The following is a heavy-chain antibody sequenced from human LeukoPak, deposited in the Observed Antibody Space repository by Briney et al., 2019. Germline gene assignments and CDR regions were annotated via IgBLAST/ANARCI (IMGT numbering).Heavy chain of an antibody. CDR1: GGSISSSSYY. J-gene: IGHJ4*02. CDR3: ARPIEAAGTGFDY. D-gene: IGHD6-13*01. V-gene: IGHV4-39*01. CDR2: IYYSGST. Sequence: SETLSLTCTVSGGSISSSSYYWGWIRQPPGKGLEWIGSIYYSGSTYYNPSLKSRVTISVDTSKNQFSLKLSSVTAADTAVYYCARPIEAAGTGFDYWGQGTLVTVSS.